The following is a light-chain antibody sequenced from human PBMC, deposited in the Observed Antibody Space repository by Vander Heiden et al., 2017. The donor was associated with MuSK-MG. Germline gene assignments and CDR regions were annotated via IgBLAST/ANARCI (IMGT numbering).Light chain of an antibody. J-gene: IGKJ4*01. CDR3: HQSDSTLLT. Sequence: DIQMTQSPSSLSASVGDRVTITCRASQSISSYLNWYQQKPGKAPKLLIYAASSLQSGVPSTFSGSGSGTDFTLTISSLQPEDFATYYCHQSDSTLLTFGGGTKVEIK. CDR2: AAS. CDR1: QSISSY. V-gene: IGKV1-39*01.